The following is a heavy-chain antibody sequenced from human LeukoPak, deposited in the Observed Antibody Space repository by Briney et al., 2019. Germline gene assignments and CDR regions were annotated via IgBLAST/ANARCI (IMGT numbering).Heavy chain of an antibody. J-gene: IGHJ4*02. CDR3: TTAPSYADY. Sequence: GGSLRLSCVASGFTVSNAWMSWVRQAPGKGLEWIGRIKSKTDGGTTDYAAPVKGRFTISRDASKNTLYLQMNSLKTYDTAVYYCTTAPSYADYWGQGTLVTVSS. V-gene: IGHV3-15*01. CDR2: IKSKTDGGTT. D-gene: IGHD3-10*01. CDR1: GFTVSNAW.